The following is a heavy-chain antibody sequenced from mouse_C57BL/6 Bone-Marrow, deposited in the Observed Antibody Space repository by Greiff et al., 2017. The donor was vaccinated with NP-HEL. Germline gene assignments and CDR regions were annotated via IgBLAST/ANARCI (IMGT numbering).Heavy chain of an antibody. J-gene: IGHJ3*01. V-gene: IGHV5-4*01. CDR1: GFTFSSYA. CDR3: AREGDP. Sequence: DVQLQESGGGSVKPGGSLKLSCAASGFTFSSYAMSWVRQTPEKRLEWVATISDGGSYTYYPDNVKGRFTISRDNAKNNLYLQMSHLKSEDTAMYYCAREGDPWGQGTLVTVSA. D-gene: IGHD3-3*01. CDR2: ISDGGSYT.